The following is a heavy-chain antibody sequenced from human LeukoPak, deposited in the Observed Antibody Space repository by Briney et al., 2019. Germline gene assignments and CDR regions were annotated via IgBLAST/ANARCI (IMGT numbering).Heavy chain of an antibody. CDR1: GGSLSSGDYY. D-gene: IGHD1-26*01. V-gene: IGHV4-30-4*08. CDR3: ARFRSLLHAFDI. Sequence: SETLSLTCTVSGGSLSSGDYYWSWIRQPPGKGLEGIGYIYYSGSTYYNPSLKSRVTISVDTSKNQFSLKLSSVTAADTAVYYCARFRSLLHAFDIWGQGTMVTVSS. J-gene: IGHJ3*02. CDR2: IYYSGST.